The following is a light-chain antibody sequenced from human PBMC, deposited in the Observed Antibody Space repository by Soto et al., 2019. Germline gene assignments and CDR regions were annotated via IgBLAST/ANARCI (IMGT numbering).Light chain of an antibody. V-gene: IGLV2-8*02. CDR2: EVN. J-gene: IGLJ2*01. CDR3: ASHAGRKNII. CDR1: SSDIGGYNY. Sequence: QSALTQPPSASRSPGRSVTISCTGTSSDIGGYNYVSWYQQHPGKAPKLMIYEVNKRPSGVPDRFSGSKSGNTASLTVSGLQAEDEADYYCASHAGRKNIIFGGGTKLTVL.